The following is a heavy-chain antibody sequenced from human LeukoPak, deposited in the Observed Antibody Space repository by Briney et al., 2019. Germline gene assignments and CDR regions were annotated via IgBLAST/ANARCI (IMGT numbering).Heavy chain of an antibody. V-gene: IGHV3-30*01. CDR2: ISYDGSNK. Sequence: GGSLRLSCSASGFTFSSYAMHWVRLAPGKGLEWVAVISYDGSNKYYADSVKGRFTVSIDNSQNTLFLQMNSLRGEDTAVYHCARDAGSRTSPNWFDPWGQGTLVTVSS. CDR1: GFTFSSYA. J-gene: IGHJ5*02. CDR3: ARDAGSRTSPNWFDP. D-gene: IGHD2-2*01.